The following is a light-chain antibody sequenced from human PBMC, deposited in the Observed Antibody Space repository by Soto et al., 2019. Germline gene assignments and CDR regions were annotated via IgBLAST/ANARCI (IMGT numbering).Light chain of an antibody. Sequence: ILMTQSPATLSVSPGERATLSCRASQSVGSDLAWYQQKLGQAPRLLMYGASTRATGLPARFSGSGSSTEFTLTISGLQSEDFAVSYCQQYNKWPFTFGPGTEVDIK. CDR2: GAS. J-gene: IGKJ3*01. CDR1: QSVGSD. V-gene: IGKV3-15*01. CDR3: QQYNKWPFT.